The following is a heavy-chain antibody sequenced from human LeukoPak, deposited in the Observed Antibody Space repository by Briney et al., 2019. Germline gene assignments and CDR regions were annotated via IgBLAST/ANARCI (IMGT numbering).Heavy chain of an antibody. CDR3: ARELTRYFDL. J-gene: IGHJ2*01. CDR1: GYTFTGYY. V-gene: IGHV1-8*02. CDR2: MNFKSGNT. D-gene: IGHD1-14*01. Sequence: GASVKVSCKASGYTFTGYYMHWVRQAPGQGLEWMGWMNFKSGNTGYAQKFQGRVTMTRDTSMSTAYMELSSLRSEDTAVYYCARELTRYFDLWGRGTLVTVSS.